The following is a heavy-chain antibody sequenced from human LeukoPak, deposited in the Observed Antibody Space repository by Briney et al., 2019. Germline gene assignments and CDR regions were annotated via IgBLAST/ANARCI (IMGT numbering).Heavy chain of an antibody. Sequence: SETLSLTCFFSGYALNNYYSWGLIRQPPGEGPEWVGSFSYNGNTNHNPSLKSRVTMSVDTSKNYFSLTVTSVTAADTAVYFCARGDDSGAHYPSRFDLRGRGTLVTVSS. CDR3: ARGDDSGAHYPSRFDL. J-gene: IGHJ2*01. CDR2: FSYNGNT. D-gene: IGHD3-22*01. V-gene: IGHV4-38-2*01. CDR1: GYALNNYYS.